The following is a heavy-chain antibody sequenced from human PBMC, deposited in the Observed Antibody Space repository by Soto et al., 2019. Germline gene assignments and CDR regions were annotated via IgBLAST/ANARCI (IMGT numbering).Heavy chain of an antibody. D-gene: IGHD3-10*01. CDR3: ARLPHNIYGSGSPREFDP. V-gene: IGHV4-39*01. Sequence: SETLSLTCTVSGGSISSSSYYWGWIRQPPGKGLEWIGSIYYSGSTYYNPSLKSRVTISVDTSKNQFSLKLSSVTAADTAVYYCARLPHNIYGSGSPREFDPWGQGTLVTVSS. J-gene: IGHJ5*02. CDR2: IYYSGST. CDR1: GGSISSSSYY.